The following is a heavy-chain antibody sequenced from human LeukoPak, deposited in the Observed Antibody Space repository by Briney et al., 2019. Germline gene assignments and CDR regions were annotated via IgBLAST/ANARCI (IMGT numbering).Heavy chain of an antibody. V-gene: IGHV3-30*02. D-gene: IGHD5-18*01. Sequence: PGGSLRLSCAASGLTFSSYGMHWVRQAPGKGLEWVAFIRYDGSNKYYADSVKGRFTISRDNSKNTLYLQMNSLRAEDTAVYYCAKDYSYGHYYFDYWGQGTLVTVSS. CDR3: AKDYSYGHYYFDY. CDR2: IRYDGSNK. CDR1: GLTFSSYG. J-gene: IGHJ4*02.